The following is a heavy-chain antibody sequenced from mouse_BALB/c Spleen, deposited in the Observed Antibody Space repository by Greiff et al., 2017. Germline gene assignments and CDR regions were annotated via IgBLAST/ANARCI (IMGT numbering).Heavy chain of an antibody. V-gene: IGHV14-3*02. CDR3: APYYYGSSYEYFDV. Sequence: VQLKQSGAELVKPGASVKLSCTASGFNIKDTYMHWVKQRPEQGLEWIGRIDPANGNTKYDPKFQGKATITADTSSNTAYLQLSSLTSEDTAVYYCAPYYYGSSYEYFDVWGAGTTVTVSS. CDR1: GFNIKDTY. J-gene: IGHJ1*01. D-gene: IGHD1-1*01. CDR2: IDPANGNT.